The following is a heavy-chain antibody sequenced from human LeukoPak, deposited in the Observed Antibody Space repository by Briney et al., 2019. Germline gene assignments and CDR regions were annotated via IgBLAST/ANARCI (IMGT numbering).Heavy chain of an antibody. V-gene: IGHV4-39*01. CDR2: FHYTGNT. Sequence: SETLSLTCTVSAGSISSSSYSWGWIRQPPGKGLGWIGTFHYTGNTYYSPSLKSRVTISVDTSKNLFSLKLSSMTAADTAVYYCARHGLIGSGWSHWFDPWGQGTLVTVSS. D-gene: IGHD6-13*01. CDR1: AGSISSSSYS. CDR3: ARHGLIGSGWSHWFDP. J-gene: IGHJ5*02.